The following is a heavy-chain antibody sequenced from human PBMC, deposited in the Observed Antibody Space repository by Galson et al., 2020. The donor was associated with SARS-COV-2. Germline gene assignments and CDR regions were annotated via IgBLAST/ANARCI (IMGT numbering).Heavy chain of an antibody. V-gene: IGHV1-2*02. CDR1: GYSFGDFF. J-gene: IGHJ4*02. CDR3: TGDKGSTMIRDEFDS. D-gene: IGHD3-16*01. CDR2: INPNSGVA. Sequence: ASVKVSCTASGYSFGDFFIHWVRQAPGQGLEWVGWINPNSGVAKYAEKFEGRVTMTRDRSINTAYLELSGLTSDDTAMYYCTGDKGSTMIRDEFDSGGPGALVTVSS.